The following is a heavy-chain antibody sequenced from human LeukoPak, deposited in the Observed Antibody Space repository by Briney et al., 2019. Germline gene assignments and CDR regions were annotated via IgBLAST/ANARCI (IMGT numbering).Heavy chain of an antibody. CDR2: IGPHSSAT. CDR1: GFTFTDYY. D-gene: IGHD2/OR15-2a*01. J-gene: IGHJ4*02. V-gene: IGHV1-2*02. Sequence: ASVNVSCTSSGFTFTDYYIHWVRQAPGQGREGMGYIGPHSSATSSPQEFQGRVTMTRDTSMSTAYMELTRLTSDDTAVYYCAREGNGLLSKDFDYWGQGTLVTVSS. CDR3: AREGNGLLSKDFDY.